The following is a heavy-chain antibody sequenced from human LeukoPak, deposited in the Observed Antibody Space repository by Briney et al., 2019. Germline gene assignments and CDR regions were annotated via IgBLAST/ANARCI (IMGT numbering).Heavy chain of an antibody. CDR1: NGSISNYH. Sequence: NSSETPSLTCTVSNGSISNYHWSWVRQPPGKGLEWIGYILTSGTTNYNPSLKSRLTISVDTSKNQFTLKLSSVTAADTAVYYCARLRVSGSYLYYFDYWGQGTLVSVSS. D-gene: IGHD1-26*01. J-gene: IGHJ4*02. V-gene: IGHV4-4*09. CDR3: ARLRVSGSYLYYFDY. CDR2: ILTSGTT.